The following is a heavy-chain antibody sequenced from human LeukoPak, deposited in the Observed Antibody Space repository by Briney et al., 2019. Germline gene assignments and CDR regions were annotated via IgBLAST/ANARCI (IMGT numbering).Heavy chain of an antibody. V-gene: IGHV1-69*02. D-gene: IGHD2-2*03. J-gene: IGHJ5*02. CDR2: IIPILGIA. CDR3: ASGYCSSTSCYYNWFDP. Sequence: SVKVSCKASGYTFTGYYIHWVRQAPGQGLEWMGRIIPILGIANYAQKFQGRVTITADKSTSTAYMELSSLRSEDTAVYYCASGYCSSTSCYYNWFDPWGQGTLVTVSS. CDR1: GYTFTGYY.